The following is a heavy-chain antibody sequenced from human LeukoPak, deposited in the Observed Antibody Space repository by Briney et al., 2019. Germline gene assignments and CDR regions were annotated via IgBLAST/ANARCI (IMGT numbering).Heavy chain of an antibody. CDR3: VRCAVGCYYNYGIDA. CDR1: GYTFTSYD. Sequence: GASVKVSCTASGYTFTSYDINWVRQATGQGLEWMGWMNPNSGNTGYAQKFQGRVTMTRSTPITTAYMELSSLRPEDTAVYYCVRCAVGCYYNYGIDAWGQGTTVTVSS. V-gene: IGHV1-8*01. J-gene: IGHJ6*02. D-gene: IGHD2-8*01. CDR2: MNPNSGNT.